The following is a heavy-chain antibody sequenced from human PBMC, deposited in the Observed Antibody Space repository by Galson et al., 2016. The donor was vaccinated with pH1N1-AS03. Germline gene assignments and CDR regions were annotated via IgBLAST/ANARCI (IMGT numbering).Heavy chain of an antibody. J-gene: IGHJ3*01. Sequence: QSGAEVKKPGESLRISRKASGYTFITYWLAWVRQKPGKGLEWMGIIWPSDSDTRYSPSFQGQVTMSADKSINTGYLEFTSLKAADTATYYCARQGYSGHDDAFDVWGQGTVVTVTS. CDR2: IWPSDSDT. CDR1: GYTFITYW. CDR3: ARQGYSGHDDAFDV. V-gene: IGHV5-51*01. D-gene: IGHD5-12*01.